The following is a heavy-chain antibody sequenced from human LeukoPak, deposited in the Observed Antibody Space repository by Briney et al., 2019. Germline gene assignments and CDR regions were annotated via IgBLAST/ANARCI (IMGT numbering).Heavy chain of an antibody. J-gene: IGHJ4*02. CDR1: GYTFTGYY. D-gene: IGHD3-22*01. V-gene: IGHV1-2*02. CDR3: ARDGYYDSSGYYWFDY. Sequence: VKVSCKASGYTFTGYYMHWVRQAPGQGLEWMGWINPNSGGTNYAQKFQGRVTMTRDTSISTAYMELSRLRSDDTAVYYCARDGYYDSSGYYWFDYWGQGTLVTVSS. CDR2: INPNSGGT.